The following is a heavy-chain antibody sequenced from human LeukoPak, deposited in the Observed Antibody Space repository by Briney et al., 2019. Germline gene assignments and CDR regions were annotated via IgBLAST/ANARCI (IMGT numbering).Heavy chain of an antibody. J-gene: IGHJ4*02. CDR3: AKDAQRGLDYSNSLEY. CDR1: GFTYSHYG. Sequence: GRSLRLSCAASGFTYSHYGMHWVRQAPGKGLEWVAVIWSDGTETYYGDAVKGRFTISRDNSRNILYLQIDSLRGEDTAVYYCAKDAQRGLDYSNSLEYWGQGTLVTVSS. V-gene: IGHV3-33*06. CDR2: IWSDGTET. D-gene: IGHD4-11*01.